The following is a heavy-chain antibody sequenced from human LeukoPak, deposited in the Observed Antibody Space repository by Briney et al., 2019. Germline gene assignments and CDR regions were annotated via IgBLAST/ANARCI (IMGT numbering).Heavy chain of an antibody. V-gene: IGHV3-7*01. CDR3: TRGGAPSAGDY. Sequence: GGSLRLSCAASGFTFSNYWMSWVRQAPGKGLDWVANIKEDGSEKYYVDSVKGRFTISRDNAKNAVYLQMNSLRVEDTAVYYCTRGGAPSAGDYWGQGTLVTVAS. CDR1: GFTFSNYW. D-gene: IGHD1-26*01. J-gene: IGHJ4*02. CDR2: IKEDGSEK.